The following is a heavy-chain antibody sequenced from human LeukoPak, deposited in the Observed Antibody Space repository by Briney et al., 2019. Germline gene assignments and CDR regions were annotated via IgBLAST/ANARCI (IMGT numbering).Heavy chain of an antibody. CDR3: ARGRYGSGSYTTDY. J-gene: IGHJ4*02. V-gene: IGHV4-4*07. Sequence: SETLSLTCTVPGGSISSYYWSWIRQPAGKGLEWIGRIYTSGSTNYNPSLKSRVTMSVDTSKNQFSLKLSSVTAADTAVYYCARGRYGSGSYTTDYWGQGTLVTVSS. D-gene: IGHD3-10*01. CDR2: IYTSGST. CDR1: GGSISSYY.